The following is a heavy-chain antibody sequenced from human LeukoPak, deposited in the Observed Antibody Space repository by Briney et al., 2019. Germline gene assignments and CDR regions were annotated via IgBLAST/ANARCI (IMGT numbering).Heavy chain of an antibody. CDR3: AKDRYSGYDRVTFDI. J-gene: IGHJ3*02. D-gene: IGHD5-12*01. CDR2: ISYDGSHK. Sequence: AGSLTLSCTASGFTFSSYGMHWVRQAPGKGLEWVGFISYDGSHKYYADSVKGRFTISRDNTKNTLYLQMNSLRAEDTTVYYCAKDRYSGYDRVTFDIWGQGTMVSVCS. CDR1: GFTFSSYG. V-gene: IGHV3-30*18.